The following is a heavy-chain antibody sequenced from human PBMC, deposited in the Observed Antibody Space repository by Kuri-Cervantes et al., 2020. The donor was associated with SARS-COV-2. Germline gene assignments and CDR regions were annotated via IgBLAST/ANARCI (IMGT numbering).Heavy chain of an antibody. CDR1: GGSISSYY. V-gene: IGHV4-59*01. CDR3: ARDNGFEDTAMVMRYYYGMDV. Sequence: SETLSLTCTVSGGSISSYYWSWIRQPPGKGLEWIGYIYYSGSTNYNPSLKSRVTISVDTSKNQFSLKLSSVTAADTAVYYCARDNGFEDTAMVMRYYYGMDVWGQGTTVTVAS. J-gene: IGHJ6*02. D-gene: IGHD5-18*01. CDR2: IYYSGST.